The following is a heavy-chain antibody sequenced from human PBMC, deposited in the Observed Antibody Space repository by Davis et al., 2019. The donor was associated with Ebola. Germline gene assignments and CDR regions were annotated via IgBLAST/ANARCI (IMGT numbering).Heavy chain of an antibody. Sequence: GESLKISCAASGFTFSSYWMGWVRQAPGKGLEWVANINQDGSDTYYVDSVKGRFAISRDNAQKSLYLQMNSLRAEDTAVYYCGRVNYDTYYYYGVDAWGQGTAVTVSS. D-gene: IGHD4-11*01. CDR3: GRVNYDTYYYYGVDA. V-gene: IGHV3-7*03. CDR1: GFTFSSYW. J-gene: IGHJ6*02. CDR2: INQDGSDT.